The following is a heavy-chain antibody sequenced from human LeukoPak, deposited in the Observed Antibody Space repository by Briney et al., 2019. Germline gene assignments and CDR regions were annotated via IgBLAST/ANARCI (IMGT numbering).Heavy chain of an antibody. Sequence: GGSLRLSCAASGFTFSSYGMHWVRQAPGKGLEWVAFIRYDGSNKYYADSVKGRFTISRDSSKNTVYLQMNNLRAEDTAVYYCVKSNNLGGDYWGQGTLVTVSS. J-gene: IGHJ4*02. D-gene: IGHD1/OR15-1a*01. CDR3: VKSNNLGGDY. CDR2: IRYDGSNK. V-gene: IGHV3-30*02. CDR1: GFTFSSYG.